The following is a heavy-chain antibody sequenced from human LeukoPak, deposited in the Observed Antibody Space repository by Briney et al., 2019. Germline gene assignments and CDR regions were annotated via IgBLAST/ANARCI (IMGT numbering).Heavy chain of an antibody. CDR1: GFTFSSYW. CDR3: ARDPGYSSGWADFDY. V-gene: IGHV3-7*01. CDR2: IKQDGSEK. Sequence: GGSLRLSCAASGFTFSSYWMSWVRQAPGKGREWVANIKQDGSEKYYVDSVKGRFTISRDNAKYSLYLQMNSLGAEDTAVYYCARDPGYSSGWADFDYWGQGTLVTVSS. D-gene: IGHD6-19*01. J-gene: IGHJ4*02.